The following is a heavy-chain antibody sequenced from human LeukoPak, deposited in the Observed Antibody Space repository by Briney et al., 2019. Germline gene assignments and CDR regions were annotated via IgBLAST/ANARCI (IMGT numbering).Heavy chain of an antibody. CDR2: ISAYNGNT. J-gene: IGHJ4*02. Sequence: ASVKVSCKASGCTFTSYGISWVRQAPGQGLEWMGWISAYNGNTNYAQKLQGRVTMTTDTSTSTAYMELRSLRSDDTAVYYCARTTSIAVAAHFDYWGQGTLVTVSS. CDR3: ARTTSIAVAAHFDY. D-gene: IGHD6-19*01. V-gene: IGHV1-18*01. CDR1: GCTFTSYG.